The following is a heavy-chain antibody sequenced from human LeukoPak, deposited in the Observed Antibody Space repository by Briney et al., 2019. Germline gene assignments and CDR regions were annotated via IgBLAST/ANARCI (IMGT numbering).Heavy chain of an antibody. J-gene: IGHJ6*02. V-gene: IGHV3-48*03. D-gene: IGHD2-2*02. CDR1: GFTFSSYE. Sequence: GGSLRLSCAASGFTFSSYEMNWVRQAPGKGLEWVSYMSSRGSIIFYADSVKGRFTISRDNAKNSLYLQMNSLRAEDTAVYYCALYCSSTSCYNYYYYGMDVWGQGTTVTVSS. CDR2: MSSRGSII. CDR3: ALYCSSTSCYNYYYYGMDV.